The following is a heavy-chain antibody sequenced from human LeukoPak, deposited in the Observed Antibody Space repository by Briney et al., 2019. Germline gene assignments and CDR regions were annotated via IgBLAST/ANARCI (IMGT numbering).Heavy chain of an antibody. D-gene: IGHD3-16*01. CDR1: GDTFTSHY. Sequence: ASVKVSCKASGDTFTSHYMHWVRQAPGQGLEWMGIINPSGGSTSSAQKFQGRVTMTRDTSISTAYMELSSLTSEDTAMYYCARRGKGLGYYMDVWGKGTTVTISS. CDR2: INPSGGST. V-gene: IGHV1-46*01. CDR3: ARRGKGLGYYMDV. J-gene: IGHJ6*03.